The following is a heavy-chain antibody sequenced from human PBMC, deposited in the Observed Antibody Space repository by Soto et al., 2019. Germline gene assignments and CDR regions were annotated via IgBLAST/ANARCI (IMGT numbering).Heavy chain of an antibody. CDR2: ISYDGSNK. Sequence: QVQLVESGGGVVQPGRSLRLSCAASGFTFSSYGMHWVRQAPGKGLAWVAVISYDGSNKYYADSVKGRFTISRDNSKNTLYLQMNSRRAEDTAVYYCAKTEIRLRMVDGDYWGQGTLVTVSS. CDR3: AKTEIRLRMVDGDY. D-gene: IGHD4-17*01. J-gene: IGHJ4*02. V-gene: IGHV3-30*18. CDR1: GFTFSSYG.